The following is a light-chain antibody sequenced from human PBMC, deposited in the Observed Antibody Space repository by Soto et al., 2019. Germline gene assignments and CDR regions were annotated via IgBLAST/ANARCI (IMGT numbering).Light chain of an antibody. V-gene: IGKV3-15*01. CDR3: QQYNSWSPWT. J-gene: IGKJ1*01. Sequence: VVTPSPATLSASPVERVTLSCRAGQRGISKLAWYQQKPGQAPRLLIYCASSRFTGIPARFSGSGSWTEVTLIISSRQSEDFSVYYCQQYNSWSPWTFGQGTKVDIK. CDR1: QRGISK. CDR2: CAS.